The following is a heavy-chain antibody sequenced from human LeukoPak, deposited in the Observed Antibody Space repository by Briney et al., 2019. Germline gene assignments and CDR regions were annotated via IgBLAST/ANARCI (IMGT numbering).Heavy chain of an antibody. CDR2: ISYDGSNK. CDR3: ARDQRFGEFLPFDP. D-gene: IGHD3-10*01. J-gene: IGHJ5*02. Sequence: GGSLRLSCAASGFTFSSYGMHWVRQAPGKGLEWVAVISYDGSNKYYADSVKGRFTISRDNSKNTLYLQMNSLRAEDTAVYYCARDQRFGEFLPFDPWGQGTLVTVSS. CDR1: GFTFSSYG. V-gene: IGHV3-30*03.